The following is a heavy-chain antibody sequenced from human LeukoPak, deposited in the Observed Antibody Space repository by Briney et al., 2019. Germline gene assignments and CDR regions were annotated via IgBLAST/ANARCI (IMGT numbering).Heavy chain of an antibody. J-gene: IGHJ4*02. V-gene: IGHV4-38-2*02. D-gene: IGHD6-13*01. CDR2: IYHSGST. Sequence: SETLSLTCTVSGYSISSGYYWGWIRQPSGKGLEWIGSIYHSGSTYYNPSLKSRVTISVDTSKNQFSLKLSSVTAADTAVYYCARGGLGAAAVTAFDYWGQGTLVTVSS. CDR1: GYSISSGYY. CDR3: ARGGLGAAAVTAFDY.